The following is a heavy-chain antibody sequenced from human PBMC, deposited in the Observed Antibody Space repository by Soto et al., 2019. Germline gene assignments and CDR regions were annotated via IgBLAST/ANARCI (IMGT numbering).Heavy chain of an antibody. CDR3: AAPPRY. D-gene: IGHD6-6*01. J-gene: IGHJ4*02. Sequence: SETLSLTCTVSGGSISSYYWSWIRQPPGKGLEWIGYIYDSGSTNYNPSLKSRVTISVDTSKNQFALKLTSVTAADTAVYYCAAPPRYWGQGTLVTVSS. V-gene: IGHV4-59*01. CDR2: IYDSGST. CDR1: GGSISSYY.